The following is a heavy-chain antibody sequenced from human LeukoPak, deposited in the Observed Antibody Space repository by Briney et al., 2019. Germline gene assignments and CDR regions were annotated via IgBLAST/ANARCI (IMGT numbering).Heavy chain of an antibody. CDR2: ISGSAGST. CDR3: ARGSSSWYHYYYMDV. CDR1: GFIFGSYA. V-gene: IGHV3-23*01. Sequence: GRSLRLSCAASGFIFGSYAMSCVRQAPGKGPESVSAISGSAGSTYDADSVRGRFTISRDNSKNTLSLQMNSLRAEDTAVYYCARGSSSWYHYYYMDVWGKGTTVTVSS. D-gene: IGHD6-13*01. J-gene: IGHJ6*03.